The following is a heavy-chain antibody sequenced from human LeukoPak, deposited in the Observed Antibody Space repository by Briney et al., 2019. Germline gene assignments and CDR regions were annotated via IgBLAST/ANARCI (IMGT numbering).Heavy chain of an antibody. J-gene: IGHJ4*02. CDR1: GFTFSRYS. CDR3: AREKSTTGAYPFDH. D-gene: IGHD4-11*01. V-gene: IGHV3-21*01. CDR2: ISSSSSYI. Sequence: GGSLRLSCAASGFTFSRYSMNWVRQAPGKGLEWVSSISSSSSYIYYADSVKGRFTISRDNAKNSLYLQMNSLRAEDTAVYYCAREKSTTGAYPFDHWGQGTLVTVSS.